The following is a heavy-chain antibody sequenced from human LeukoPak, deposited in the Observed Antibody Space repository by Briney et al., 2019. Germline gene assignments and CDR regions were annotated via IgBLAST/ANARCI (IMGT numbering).Heavy chain of an antibody. CDR3: ARAHRQYYYDSSGYYSLYYFDY. D-gene: IGHD3-22*01. V-gene: IGHV1-46*01. Sequence: ASVKVSCKASGYTFTSYYMHWVRQAPGQGLEWMGIINPSGGSTSYAQKFQGRVTITTDESTSTAYMELSSLRSEDTAVYYCARAHRQYYYDSSGYYSLYYFDYWGQGTLVTVSS. CDR2: INPSGGST. J-gene: IGHJ4*02. CDR1: GYTFTSYY.